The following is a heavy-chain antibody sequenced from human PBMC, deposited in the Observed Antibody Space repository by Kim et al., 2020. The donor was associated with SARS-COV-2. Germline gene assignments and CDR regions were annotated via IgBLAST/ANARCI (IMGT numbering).Heavy chain of an antibody. CDR1: GFTFSSYG. D-gene: IGHD3-3*01. V-gene: IGHV3-33*01. CDR3: ARELGSDFWSGYYSPYYYYGMDV. Sequence: GGSLRLSCAASGFTFSSYGMHWVRQAPGKGLEWVAVIWYDGSNKYYADSVKGRFTISRDNSKNTLYLQMNSLRAEDTAVYYCARELGSDFWSGYYSPYYYYGMDVWGQGTTVTVSS. J-gene: IGHJ6*02. CDR2: IWYDGSNK.